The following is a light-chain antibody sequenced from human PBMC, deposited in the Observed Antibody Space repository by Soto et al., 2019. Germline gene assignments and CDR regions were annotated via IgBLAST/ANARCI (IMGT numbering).Light chain of an antibody. CDR1: INDVGGYNY. CDR3: SSYAGSNSVGV. V-gene: IGLV2-8*01. Sequence: QSVLTQPPSASGSPGQSVTISCTGTINDVGGYNYVSWYQQLPGKAPKLMIYEVTKRPSGVPDRFSGSKSGNTASLTVSGLQAEDEADCYCSSYAGSNSVGVFGGGTKVTVL. CDR2: EVT. J-gene: IGLJ3*02.